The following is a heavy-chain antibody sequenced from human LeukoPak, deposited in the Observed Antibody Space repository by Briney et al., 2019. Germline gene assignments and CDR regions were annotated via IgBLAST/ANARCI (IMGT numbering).Heavy chain of an antibody. Sequence: ASVKVSCKASGYTFTNYAINWVRQAPGQGLEWMGWINPNSGGTNYAQKFQGWVTMTRDTSISTAYMELSRLRSDDTAVYYCARDRNYYYGMDVWGQGTTVTVSS. CDR2: INPNSGGT. V-gene: IGHV1-2*04. J-gene: IGHJ6*02. CDR3: ARDRNYYYGMDV. CDR1: GYTFTNYA.